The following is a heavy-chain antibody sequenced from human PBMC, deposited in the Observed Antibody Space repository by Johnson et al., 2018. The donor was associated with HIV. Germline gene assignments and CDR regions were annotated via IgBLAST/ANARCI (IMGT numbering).Heavy chain of an antibody. CDR1: AFTFSSYA. Sequence: QMLLVESGGGVVQPGRSLRLSCAASAFTFSSYAMHWVRQAPGKGLEWVAVIRYDGSNKYYADSVEGRFTISRDNSKNTLYLQMNSLRAEDTAVYFCARDRRYYDSSGYYHDAFDIWGQGTMVTVSS. V-gene: IGHV3-33*08. CDR2: IRYDGSNK. CDR3: ARDRRYYDSSGYYHDAFDI. J-gene: IGHJ3*02. D-gene: IGHD3-22*01.